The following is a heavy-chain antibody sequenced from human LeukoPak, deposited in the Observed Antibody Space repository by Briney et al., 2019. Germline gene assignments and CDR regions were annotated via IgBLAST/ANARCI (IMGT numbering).Heavy chain of an antibody. CDR3: ARSGCGGDCLLAGYYYYGMDV. CDR2: IYPGDSDT. J-gene: IGHJ6*02. CDR1: GYSFTSYW. Sequence: GESLKISCKGSGYSFTSYWIGWVRQMPGKDLEWMGIIYPGDSDTRCSPSFQGQVTISAVKSISTAYLQWSSLKASDTAMYYCARSGCGGDCLLAGYYYYGMDVWGQGTTVTVSS. V-gene: IGHV5-51*01. D-gene: IGHD2-21*02.